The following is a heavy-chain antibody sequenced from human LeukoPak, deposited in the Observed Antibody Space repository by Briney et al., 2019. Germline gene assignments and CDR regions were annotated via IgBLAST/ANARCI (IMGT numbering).Heavy chain of an antibody. CDR1: GYTFTSYD. D-gene: IGHD1-1*01. V-gene: IGHV1-8*01. CDR3: ARGHRLWSGNWFDP. CDR2: MNPDSGHT. Sequence: ASVKVSCKASGYTFTSYDINWVRQATGQGLQWMGWMNPDSGHTGYAQQFQGRVTMTRNTSISTAYMELSSLRSEDTAVYYCARGHRLWSGNWFDPWGQGTLVTVSS. J-gene: IGHJ5*02.